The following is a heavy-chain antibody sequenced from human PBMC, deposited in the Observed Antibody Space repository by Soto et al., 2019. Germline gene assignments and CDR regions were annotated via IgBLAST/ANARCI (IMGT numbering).Heavy chain of an antibody. Sequence: PGGSLRLSCAASGFTFSSYEMNWVRQAPGKGLEWVSYISSSGSTIYYADSVKGRFTISRDNAKNSLYLQMNSLRAEDTAVYYCARVLVSDDAFDIWGQGTMVTVS. V-gene: IGHV3-48*03. J-gene: IGHJ3*02. D-gene: IGHD6-13*01. CDR2: ISSSGSTI. CDR1: GFTFSSYE. CDR3: ARVLVSDDAFDI.